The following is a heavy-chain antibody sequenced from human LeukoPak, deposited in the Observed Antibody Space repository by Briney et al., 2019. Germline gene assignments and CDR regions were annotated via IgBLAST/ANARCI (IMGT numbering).Heavy chain of an antibody. V-gene: IGHV1-69*13. Sequence: SVTVSCKASGGTFSSYAISWVRQAPGQGLEWMGGIIPIFGTANYAQKFQGRVTITADESTSTAYMELSSLRSEDTAVYYCASRGLGYCSGGSCYSTGTGHYYYYYGMDVWGQGTTVTVSS. J-gene: IGHJ6*02. CDR3: ASRGLGYCSGGSCYSTGTGHYYYYYGMDV. D-gene: IGHD2-15*01. CDR2: IIPIFGTA. CDR1: GGTFSSYA.